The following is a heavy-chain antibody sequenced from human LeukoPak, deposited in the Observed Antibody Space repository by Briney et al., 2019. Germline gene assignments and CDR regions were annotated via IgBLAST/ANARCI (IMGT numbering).Heavy chain of an antibody. CDR3: AREAVDTAMVTSDY. D-gene: IGHD5-18*01. J-gene: IGHJ4*02. CDR1: GYSFASYW. Sequence: GESLKISCKGSGYSFASYWISWVRQAPGQGLEWMGWISAYNGNTNYAQKLQGRVTMTTSTSTAYMELRSLRSDDTAVYYCAREAVDTAMVTSDYWGQGTLVTVSS. CDR2: ISAYNGNT. V-gene: IGHV1-18*04.